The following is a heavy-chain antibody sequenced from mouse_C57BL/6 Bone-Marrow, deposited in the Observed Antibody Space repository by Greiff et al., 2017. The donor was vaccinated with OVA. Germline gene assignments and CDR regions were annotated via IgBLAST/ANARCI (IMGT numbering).Heavy chain of an antibody. V-gene: IGHV10-1*01. CDR2: IRSKSNNYAT. J-gene: IGHJ1*03. D-gene: IGHD2-5*01. Sequence: EVQGVESGGGLVQPKGSLKLSCAASGFSFNTYAMNWVRQAPGKGLEWVARIRSKSNNYATYYADSVKDRFTISRDDSESMLYLQMNNLKTEDTAMYYCVRHYSNFHWYFDVWGTGTTVTVSS. CDR3: VRHYSNFHWYFDV. CDR1: GFSFNTYA.